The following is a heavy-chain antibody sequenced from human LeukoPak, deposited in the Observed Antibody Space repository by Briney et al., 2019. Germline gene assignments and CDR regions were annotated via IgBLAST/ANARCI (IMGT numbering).Heavy chain of an antibody. V-gene: IGHV1-46*01. J-gene: IGHJ6*03. CDR2: INPSGGST. CDR3: AREGRHCSSTSCRYYYYMDV. CDR1: GYTFTSYY. D-gene: IGHD2-2*01. Sequence: ASVKVSCKASGYTFTSYYMHWVRQAPGQGLEWMGIINPSGGSTSYAQKFQGRVTMTRGMSTSTVYMERSSLRSEDTAVYYCAREGRHCSSTSCRYYYYMDVWGKGTTVTVPS.